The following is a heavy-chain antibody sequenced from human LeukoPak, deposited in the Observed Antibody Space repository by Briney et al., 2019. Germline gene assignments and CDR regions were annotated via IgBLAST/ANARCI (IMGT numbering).Heavy chain of an antibody. CDR2: IKNDGAVK. Sequence: GGSLRLSCAASGFTFSTFAMTWVRQAPGKGLEWVANIKNDGAVKNYVDSVKGRFTISRDNAKNSLYLQMNSLRAEDTAVYYCAKDSYSKGDFWGQGVLVTVSS. CDR3: AKDSYSKGDF. V-gene: IGHV3-7*01. D-gene: IGHD6-13*01. CDR1: GFTFSTFA. J-gene: IGHJ4*02.